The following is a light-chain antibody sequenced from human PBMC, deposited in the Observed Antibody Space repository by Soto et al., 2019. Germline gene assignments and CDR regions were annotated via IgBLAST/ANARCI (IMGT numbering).Light chain of an antibody. CDR2: ATS. V-gene: IGKV1-39*01. CDR1: QTASNY. CDR3: QQTYTTPRT. Sequence: DTQMTQSPSYLSASVGDRISITCRASQTASNYVNWYQQKPGKAPTLLISATSTLQSGVPSRFRGSGSGTDFTLTITSLQPADFATYYCQQTYTTPRTFGQGTKVAI. J-gene: IGKJ1*01.